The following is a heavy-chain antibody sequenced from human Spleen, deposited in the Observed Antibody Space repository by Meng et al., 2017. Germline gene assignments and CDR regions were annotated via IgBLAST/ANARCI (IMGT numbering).Heavy chain of an antibody. Sequence: QGTVQQWGAGLLKPSETLSLTRAVYGGSFSGYYWSWIRQPPGKGLEWIGEINHSGSTNYNPSLESRATISVDTSQNNLSLKLSSVTAADSAVYYCARGPTTMAHDFDYWGQGTLVTVSS. J-gene: IGHJ4*02. V-gene: IGHV4-34*01. CDR3: ARGPTTMAHDFDY. CDR1: GGSFSGYY. CDR2: INHSGST. D-gene: IGHD4-11*01.